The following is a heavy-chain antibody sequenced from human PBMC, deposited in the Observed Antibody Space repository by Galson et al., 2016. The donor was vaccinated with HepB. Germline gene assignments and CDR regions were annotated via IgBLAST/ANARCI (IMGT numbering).Heavy chain of an antibody. CDR2: VSYDGSKK. V-gene: IGHV3-30*18. J-gene: IGHJ6*02. D-gene: IGHD3-22*01. CDR1: GVTFGSYG. CDR3: AKDRSWGHYYEGSGYYYGYGMDV. Sequence: SLRLSCAASGVTFGSYGMNWVRQAPGKGLEWLAVVSYDGSKKDYGDDVKGRFTISSDNSKNTLYLQMNNLRAEATAVYYCAKDRSWGHYYEGSGYYYGYGMDVWGQGTTVTVSS.